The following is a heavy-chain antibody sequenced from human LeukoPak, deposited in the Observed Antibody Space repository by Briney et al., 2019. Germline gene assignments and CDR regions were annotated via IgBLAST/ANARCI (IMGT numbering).Heavy chain of an antibody. V-gene: IGHV4-59*01. Sequence: SETLALTCNVSGGARSSYYWSWIQQPPGKALDWIGYIYYSGSTNYNPSLKSRVTISVDTSKSQFSLKLSSVTAADTAVYYCARGGGYYDSTGPFDYWGQGTLVTVSS. D-gene: IGHD3-22*01. J-gene: IGHJ4*02. CDR1: GGARSSYY. CDR2: IYYSGST. CDR3: ARGGGYYDSTGPFDY.